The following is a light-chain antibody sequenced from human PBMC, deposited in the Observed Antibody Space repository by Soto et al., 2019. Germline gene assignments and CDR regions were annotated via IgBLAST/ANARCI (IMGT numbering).Light chain of an antibody. V-gene: IGKV3-20*01. J-gene: IGKJ3*01. CDR2: GAS. CDR1: QSVSSSY. CDR3: QQYGSSL. Sequence: EIVLTQSPGTLSLSPGERATLSCRASQSVSSSYLAWYQQKPGQAPRLLIYGASSRATGIPDRFSGSGSGTDFTLTISRLEPEDVAVYYCQQYGSSLFGPRTKVDIK.